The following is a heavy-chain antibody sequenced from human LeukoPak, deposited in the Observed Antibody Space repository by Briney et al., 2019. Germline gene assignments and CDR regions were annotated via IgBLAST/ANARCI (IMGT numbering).Heavy chain of an antibody. CDR1: GFTFSSYG. CDR2: ISYDGSNK. Sequence: GGSLRLSCAASGFTFSSYGMHWVRQAPGKGLEWVAVISYDGSNKYYADSVKGRFTISRDNSKNTLYLQMNSLRAEDTAVYYCAKDMLGRLLVGATDYYYGMDVWGQGTTVTVSS. CDR3: AKDMLGRLLVGATDYYYGMDV. J-gene: IGHJ6*02. D-gene: IGHD1-26*01. V-gene: IGHV3-30*18.